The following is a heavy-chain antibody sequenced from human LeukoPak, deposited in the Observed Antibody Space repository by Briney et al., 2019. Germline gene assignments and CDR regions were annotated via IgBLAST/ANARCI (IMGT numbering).Heavy chain of an antibody. Sequence: PSQTLSLTCTVSGGSISSGGYYWSWIRQHPGKGLEWIGYIYYSGSTYYNPSLKSRVTISVDRSKNQFSLKLSSVTAADTAVYYCARTLRYFDSYYFDYWGQGTLVTVSS. CDR3: ARTLRYFDSYYFDY. D-gene: IGHD3-9*01. J-gene: IGHJ4*02. CDR1: GGSISSGGYY. V-gene: IGHV4-31*03. CDR2: IYYSGST.